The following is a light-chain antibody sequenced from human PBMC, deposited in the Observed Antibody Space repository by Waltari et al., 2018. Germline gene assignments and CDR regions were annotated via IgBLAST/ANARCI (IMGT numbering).Light chain of an antibody. CDR3: CSYAGSHTWV. CDR2: DVS. V-gene: IGLV2-11*01. CDR1: SSDVGGYNY. J-gene: IGLJ3*02. Sequence: QSALTQPRSVSGSPGQSVTISCTGTSSDVGGYNYVSWYHHHPGKAPKPMISDVSKRPSGVPDSFSGAKSDNTASLTISGLQAEDEADYYCCSYAGSHTWVFGGGTKLTVL.